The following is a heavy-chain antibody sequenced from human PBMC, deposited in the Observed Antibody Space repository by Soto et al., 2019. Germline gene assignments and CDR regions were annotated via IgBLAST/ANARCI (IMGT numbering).Heavy chain of an antibody. Sequence: EASVKVSCKASGYTFTGYYMHWVRQAPGQGLEWMGWINPNSGGTNYAQKFQGWVTMTRDTSISTAYMELSRLRSDDTAVYYCAREWDLGPSAFDIWGQGTMVTVSS. CDR2: INPNSGGT. CDR1: GYTFTGYY. CDR3: AREWDLGPSAFDI. J-gene: IGHJ3*02. D-gene: IGHD3-16*01. V-gene: IGHV1-2*04.